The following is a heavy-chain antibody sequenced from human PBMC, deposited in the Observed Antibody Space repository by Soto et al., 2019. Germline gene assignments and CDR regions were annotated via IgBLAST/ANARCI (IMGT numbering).Heavy chain of an antibody. V-gene: IGHV3-23*01. CDR3: ARSGLGRSGSWLENWFDL. CDR2: MSGSGDNT. D-gene: IGHD6-13*01. Sequence: GGSLRLSCAASVFTFSTYGMSWVRQAPGKGLEWVSVMSGSGDNTYYADSVKGRFTMSRDTSKNTLYLQMNSLRAEDTAIYYCARSGLGRSGSWLENWFDLWGQGTLVTVSS. J-gene: IGHJ5*02. CDR1: VFTFSTYG.